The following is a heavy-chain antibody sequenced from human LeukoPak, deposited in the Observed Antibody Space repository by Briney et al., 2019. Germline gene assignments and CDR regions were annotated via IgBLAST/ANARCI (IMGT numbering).Heavy chain of an antibody. V-gene: IGHV1-46*03. Sequence: ASVKVSCKASGYTFTSYYMHWVRQAPGQGLEWMGIINPSGGSTSYAQKFQGRVTMTRDTSTRKVYMELSTLRSEDTAVYYCARDTFGYCSGGSCYVNLLGSWGQGTLVTVSS. J-gene: IGHJ5*02. D-gene: IGHD2-15*01. CDR3: ARDTFGYCSGGSCYVNLLGS. CDR2: INPSGGST. CDR1: GYTFTSYY.